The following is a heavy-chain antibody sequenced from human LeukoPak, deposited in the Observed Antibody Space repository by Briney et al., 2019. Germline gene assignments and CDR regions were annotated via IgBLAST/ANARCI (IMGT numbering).Heavy chain of an antibody. J-gene: IGHJ6*02. CDR3: ARKTPGTSVDV. Sequence: SESLSLTCTVSGDSISNSAYYWVWIRQPPGKGLEWIGTITNTGNTYSNPSLKSRVTISIDTSKIQISLKLTSVTAADTAVFYCARKTPGTSVDVWGQGTPVTVSS. D-gene: IGHD3-10*01. V-gene: IGHV4-39*01. CDR2: ITNTGNT. CDR1: GDSISNSAYY.